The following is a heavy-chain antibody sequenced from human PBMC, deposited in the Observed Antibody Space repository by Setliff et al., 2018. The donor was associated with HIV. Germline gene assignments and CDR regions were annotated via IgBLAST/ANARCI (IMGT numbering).Heavy chain of an antibody. V-gene: IGHV1-18*01. D-gene: IGHD4-4*01. CDR1: GYTFTSNG. Sequence: ASVKVSCKASGYTFTSNGISWVRQAPGQGLEWMGWISAYNGNTNYAQKLQGRVTMTTDTSTSTAYMELRSLRSDDTAVYYCARGGYSEYSPYYYYHMDVWGKGTTGTVS. CDR3: ARGGYSEYSPYYYYHMDV. CDR2: ISAYNGNT. J-gene: IGHJ6*03.